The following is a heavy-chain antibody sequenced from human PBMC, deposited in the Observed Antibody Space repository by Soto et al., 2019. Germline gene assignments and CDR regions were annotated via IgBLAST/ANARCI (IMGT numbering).Heavy chain of an antibody. J-gene: IGHJ4*02. Sequence: SETLSLTCTVSGGSISSYYWSWIRQPPGKGLEWIGYIYYSGSTNYNPSLKSRVTIPVDTSKNQFSLQLSSVTAADTAVYCCGRHSKGTPKIFDYWGQGTWVTVPS. CDR2: IYYSGST. CDR3: GRHSKGTPKIFDY. D-gene: IGHD1-1*01. CDR1: GGSISSYY. V-gene: IGHV4-59*08.